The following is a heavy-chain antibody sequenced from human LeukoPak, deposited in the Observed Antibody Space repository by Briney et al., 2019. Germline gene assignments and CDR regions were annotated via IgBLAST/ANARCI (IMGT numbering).Heavy chain of an antibody. J-gene: IGHJ5*02. V-gene: IGHV1-69*13. CDR3: ARGGRWLRQNWLDP. Sequence: GASVKVSCKASGYTYTSYAINWVRQAPEQGLEWLEGITPIFGTANYAQKLQRRVTITADESTSTAYMELSSLRSEDTAVYYCARGGRWLRQNWLDPWGQGTLVTVSS. CDR2: ITPIFGTA. D-gene: IGHD5-24*01. CDR1: GYTYTSYA.